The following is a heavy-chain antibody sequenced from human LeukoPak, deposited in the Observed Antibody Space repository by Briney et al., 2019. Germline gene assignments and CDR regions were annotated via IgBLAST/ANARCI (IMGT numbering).Heavy chain of an antibody. CDR1: GFTFSSYA. CDR2: ISYDGSNK. V-gene: IGHV3-30*01. D-gene: IGHD1-26*01. J-gene: IGHJ4*02. Sequence: GRSLRLSCAASGFTFSSYAMHWVRQAPGKGLEWVAVISYDGSNKYYADSVKGRFTISRDNSKNTLYLQMNSLRAEDTAVYYCAARVGASYWGQGTLVTVSA. CDR3: AARVGASY.